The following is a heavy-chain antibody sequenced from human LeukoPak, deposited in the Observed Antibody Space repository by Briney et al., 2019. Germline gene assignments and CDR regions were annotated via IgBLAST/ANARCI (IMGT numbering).Heavy chain of an antibody. CDR2: IGGSGGYT. V-gene: IGHV3-23*01. D-gene: IGHD6-19*01. CDR3: AKDQQWLVQYYFDY. Sequence: QPGGSLRLSCAASGFTFSSYAMSWVRQAPGKGLEWVSAIGGSGGYTNYADSVKGRFTISRDNSKNTLYLQMNSLRAEDTAVYYCAKDQQWLVQYYFDYWGQGTLVTVSS. CDR1: GFTFSSYA. J-gene: IGHJ4*02.